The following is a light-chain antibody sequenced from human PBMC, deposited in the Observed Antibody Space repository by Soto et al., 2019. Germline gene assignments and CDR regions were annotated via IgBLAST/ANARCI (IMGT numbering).Light chain of an antibody. CDR1: QSISNW. J-gene: IGKJ2*01. CDR2: KAS. Sequence: DIQMTQSPSTLSASVGDRVTITCRASQSISNWLAWYQQKPGQAPNLLIYKASTLESGVPSRFSGSGSGTEFPLTIRSLQPADFATYYCQHYSTYPYTFGQGTKLEIK. CDR3: QHYSTYPYT. V-gene: IGKV1-5*03.